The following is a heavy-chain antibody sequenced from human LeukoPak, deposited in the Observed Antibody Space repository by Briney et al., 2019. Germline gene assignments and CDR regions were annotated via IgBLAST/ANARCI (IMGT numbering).Heavy chain of an antibody. CDR3: VSPRGFSYGYFDY. Sequence: SETLSLTCTVSAGSISSSSAYWGWIRQPPGKGLEWIGSIYYSKNTYYNPSLKSRVTISADTSKNQFSLTLGSVSATDTAVYYCVSPRGFSYGYFDYWGQGTLVTVSS. J-gene: IGHJ4*02. V-gene: IGHV4-39*01. CDR1: AGSISSSSAY. D-gene: IGHD5-18*01. CDR2: IYYSKNT.